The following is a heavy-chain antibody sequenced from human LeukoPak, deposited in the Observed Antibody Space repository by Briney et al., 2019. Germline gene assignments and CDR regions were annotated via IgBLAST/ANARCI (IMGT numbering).Heavy chain of an antibody. Sequence: ASVKVSCKASGYTFTSYGISWVRQAPGQGLEWMGWISAYNGNTNYAQKLQGRVTMTTDTSTSTAYMELRSLRSDDTAVYYCARDSYSSSWFPYYYYCYGMDVWGQGTTVTVSS. CDR3: ARDSYSSSWFPYYYYCYGMDV. CDR1: GYTFTSYG. J-gene: IGHJ6*02. CDR2: ISAYNGNT. V-gene: IGHV1-18*01. D-gene: IGHD6-13*01.